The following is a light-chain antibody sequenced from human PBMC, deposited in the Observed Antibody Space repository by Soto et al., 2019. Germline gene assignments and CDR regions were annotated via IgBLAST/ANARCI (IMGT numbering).Light chain of an antibody. J-gene: IGKJ1*01. Sequence: PSTLSASVGARVTITCRASQSVNRWLAWYQQKPGKAPKLLIYETSSLESGVPSRFGGSGSGTEFTLTISSLQPDDFAIYYCQQYNSYSWTCGQGTKVDIK. CDR2: ETS. CDR3: QQYNSYSWT. CDR1: QSVNRW. V-gene: IGKV1-5*03.